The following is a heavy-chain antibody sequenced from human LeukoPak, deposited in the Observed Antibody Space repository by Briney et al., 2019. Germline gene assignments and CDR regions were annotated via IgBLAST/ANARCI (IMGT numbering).Heavy chain of an antibody. D-gene: IGHD3-22*01. Sequence: GSSGKVSCKASGDTFTSYDINWVRQATGQGLEWMGWMNPNSGNTGYAQKFQGRVTMTRNTSISTAYMELSSLRSEDTAVYYCARFDYDSSGYNFCFDYRGQGTLVTVSS. V-gene: IGHV1-8*01. CDR3: ARFDYDSSGYNFCFDY. J-gene: IGHJ4*02. CDR1: GDTFTSYD. CDR2: MNPNSGNT.